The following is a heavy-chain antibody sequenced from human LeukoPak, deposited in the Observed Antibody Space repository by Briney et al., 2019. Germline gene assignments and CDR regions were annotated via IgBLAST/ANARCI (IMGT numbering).Heavy chain of an antibody. CDR2: ITSSGNAI. V-gene: IGHV3-11*01. CDR3: AREGQLVLRPVTG. J-gene: IGHJ4*02. Sequence: PGGSLRLSCAASGFIFSDYYMSWIRQAPGKGLEWVSYITSSGNAIYYADSVKGRFTISRDNAKNSLYLQMNSLRAEDTAVYYCAREGQLVLRPVTGWGQGTLVTVSS. CDR1: GFIFSDYY. D-gene: IGHD6-6*01.